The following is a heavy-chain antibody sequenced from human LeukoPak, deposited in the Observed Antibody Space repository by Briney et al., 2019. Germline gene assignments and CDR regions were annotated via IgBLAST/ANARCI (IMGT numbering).Heavy chain of an antibody. D-gene: IGHD2-15*01. Sequence: SETLSLTCAVYGGSFSGYYWSWIRQPPGKGLEWIGEINHSGSTNYNPPLKSRVTISVDTSKNQFSLKLSSVTAADTAVYYCARLRSFLGGVGDYFDYWGQGTLVTVSS. J-gene: IGHJ4*02. V-gene: IGHV4-34*01. CDR3: ARLRSFLGGVGDYFDY. CDR2: INHSGST. CDR1: GGSFSGYY.